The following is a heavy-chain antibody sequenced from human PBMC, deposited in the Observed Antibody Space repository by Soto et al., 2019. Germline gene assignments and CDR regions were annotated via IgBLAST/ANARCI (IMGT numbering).Heavy chain of an antibody. J-gene: IGHJ6*03. D-gene: IGHD3-9*01. Sequence: QVQLVQSGAEVKKPGSSVKVSCKASGGTFSSYTISWVRQAPGQGLEWMGRIIPILGIANYAQKFQGRVTITADNSTSTAYMELSSLRSEDTAVYYCARDDYDILTGPTGYYYMDVWGKGTTVTVSS. V-gene: IGHV1-69*08. CDR2: IIPILGIA. CDR1: GGTFSSYT. CDR3: ARDDYDILTGPTGYYYMDV.